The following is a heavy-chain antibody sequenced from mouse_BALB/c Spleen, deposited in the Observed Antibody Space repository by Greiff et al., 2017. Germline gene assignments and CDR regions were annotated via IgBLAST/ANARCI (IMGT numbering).Heavy chain of an antibody. V-gene: IGHV5-12-2*01. D-gene: IGHD2-3*01. CDR2: ISNGGGST. Sequence: EVKVVESGGGLVQPGGSLKLSCAASGFTFSSYTMSWVRQTPEKRLEWVAYISNGGGSTYYPDTVKGRFTISRDNAKNTLYLQMSSLKSEDTAMYYCARRGDDGYSWFAYWGQGTLVTVSA. J-gene: IGHJ3*01. CDR1: GFTFSSYT. CDR3: ARRGDDGYSWFAY.